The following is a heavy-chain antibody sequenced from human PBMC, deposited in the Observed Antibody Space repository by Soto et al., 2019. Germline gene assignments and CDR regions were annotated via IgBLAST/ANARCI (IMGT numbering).Heavy chain of an antibody. CDR3: TKGGYDLIYYFGMDV. D-gene: IGHD5-12*01. CDR2: ISSDGDTI. J-gene: IGHJ6*02. Sequence: EVQLIESGGGWVQPGTSLRVSCAASGFTFHEYAMHWVRQAPGKGLAWVSGISSDGDTIAYADSVQGRFTVFRDNAKNSLYLQMNSLRAEDTALYYCTKGGYDLIYYFGMDVWGQGTTVSVSS. CDR1: GFTFHEYA. V-gene: IGHV3-9*01.